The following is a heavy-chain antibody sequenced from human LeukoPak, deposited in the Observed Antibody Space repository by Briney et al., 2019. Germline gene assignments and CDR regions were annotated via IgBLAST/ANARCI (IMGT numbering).Heavy chain of an antibody. J-gene: IGHJ1*01. CDR1: GFTFSSYG. CDR2: IWYDGSKK. Sequence: GGSLRLSCAASGFTFSSYGMYWVRQAPGKGLEWVAVIWYDGSKKYYADSVKGRFTISRDNSKNTLYLQMNSLRAEDTAVYYCARDPLRQQPEYFQHWGQGTLVTVSS. CDR3: ARDPLRQQPEYFQH. V-gene: IGHV3-33*01. D-gene: IGHD6-13*01.